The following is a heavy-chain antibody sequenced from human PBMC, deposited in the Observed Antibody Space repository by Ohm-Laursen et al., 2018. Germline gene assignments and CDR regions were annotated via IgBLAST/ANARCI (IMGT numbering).Heavy chain of an antibody. CDR1: GYTFTSYD. CDR3: ARGSGSHQDYYYGMDV. J-gene: IGHJ6*02. Sequence: ASVKVSCKASGYTFTSYDINWVRQAPGQGLEWMGWISANNGKTNYSQSLQGRVTMTTDTSTSTAYMELRSLRSDDTAVYYCARGSGSHQDYYYGMDVWGQGTTVTVSS. D-gene: IGHD1-26*01. CDR2: ISANNGKT. V-gene: IGHV1-18*01.